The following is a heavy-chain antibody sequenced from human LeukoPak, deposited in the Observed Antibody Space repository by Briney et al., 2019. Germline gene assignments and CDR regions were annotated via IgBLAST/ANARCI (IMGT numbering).Heavy chain of an antibody. D-gene: IGHD3-22*01. CDR3: ARDYSSGYYYGLGWFDP. V-gene: IGHV4-30-2*01. Sequence: SETLSLTCTVSGGSISSGGYYWSWIRQPPGKGLEWIGYIYHSGSTYYNPSLKSRVTISVDTSKNQFSLKLSSVTAADTAVYYCARDYSSGYYYGLGWFDPWGQGTLVTVSS. CDR1: GGSISSGGYY. J-gene: IGHJ5*02. CDR2: IYHSGST.